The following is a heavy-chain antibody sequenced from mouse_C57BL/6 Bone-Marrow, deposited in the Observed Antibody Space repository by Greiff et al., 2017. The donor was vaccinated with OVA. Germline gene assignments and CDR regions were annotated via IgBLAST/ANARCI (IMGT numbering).Heavy chain of an antibody. D-gene: IGHD1-1*01. V-gene: IGHV10-1*01. J-gene: IGHJ1*03. CDR3: VSYYYGSRKGYFEV. CDR2: IRSKSNNYAT. Sequence: EVQLQESGGGLVQPKGSLKLSCAASGFSFNTYAMNWVRQAPGKGLEWVARIRSKSNNYATYYADSVKDRFTISRDDSESMLYLQMNNLKTEDTAMYYCVSYYYGSRKGYFEVWGTGTTVTVSS. CDR1: GFSFNTYA.